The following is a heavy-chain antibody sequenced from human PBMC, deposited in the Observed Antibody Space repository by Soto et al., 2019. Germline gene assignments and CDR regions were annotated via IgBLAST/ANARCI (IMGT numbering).Heavy chain of an antibody. D-gene: IGHD6-19*01. CDR2: IIPIFGTA. CDR3: ARGSGIAVAGTFLNYYYYYGMDV. J-gene: IGHJ6*02. CDR1: GGTFSSYA. Sequence: SVKVSCKASGGTFSSYAISWVRQAPGQGLEWMGGIIPIFGTANYAQKFQGRVTITADESTSTAYMELSSLRSEDTAVYYCARGSGIAVAGTFLNYYYYYGMDVWGQGTTVTVSS. V-gene: IGHV1-69*13.